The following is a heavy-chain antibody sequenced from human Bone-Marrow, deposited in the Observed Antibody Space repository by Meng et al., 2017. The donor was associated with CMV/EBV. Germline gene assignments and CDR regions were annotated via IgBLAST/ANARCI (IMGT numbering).Heavy chain of an antibody. V-gene: IGHV1-8*01. D-gene: IGHD2-2*01. Sequence: ASVKVSCKASGYTFTSYDINWVRQATGQGLEWMGWMNPNSGNTGYAQKFQGRVTITTDESTSTAYMELSSLRSEDTAVYYCASTPTSHWRYDYWGQGTLVTVSS. CDR1: GYTFTSYD. J-gene: IGHJ4*02. CDR3: ASTPTSHWRYDY. CDR2: MNPNSGNT.